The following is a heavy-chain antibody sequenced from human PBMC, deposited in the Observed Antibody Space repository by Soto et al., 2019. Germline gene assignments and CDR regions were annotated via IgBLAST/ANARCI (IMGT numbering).Heavy chain of an antibody. CDR3: ARGREWLRTFDY. V-gene: IGHV1-8*01. CDR1: GYTFTSYD. CDR2: MNPTSGTT. Sequence: QVQLVQSGAEVKKPGASVKVSCKASGYTFTSYDINWVRQATGQGLEWMGWMNPTSGTTGYAQRFQGRVTMTRNTSISTAYMELSSLRSEDTAVYYCARGREWLRTFDYWGQGTLVTVSS. J-gene: IGHJ4*02. D-gene: IGHD5-12*01.